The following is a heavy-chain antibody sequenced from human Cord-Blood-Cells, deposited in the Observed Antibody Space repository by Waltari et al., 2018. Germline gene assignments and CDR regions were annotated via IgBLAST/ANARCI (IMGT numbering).Heavy chain of an antibody. J-gene: IGHJ3*02. D-gene: IGHD3-22*01. Sequence: QVQLVQSGAEVKKPGSAVKVSCKASGGTFSSYAIGWVRQAPGQGLEWMGGIIPIIGTANYAQKFQGRVTITADESTSTAYMELSSLRSEDTAVYYCARGCYYYDSIGYAFDIWGQGTMVTVSS. CDR3: ARGCYYYDSIGYAFDI. V-gene: IGHV1-69*01. CDR2: IIPIIGTA. CDR1: GGTFSSYA.